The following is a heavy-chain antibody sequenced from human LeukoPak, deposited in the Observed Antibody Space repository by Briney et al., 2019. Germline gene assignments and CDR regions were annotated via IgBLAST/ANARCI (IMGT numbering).Heavy chain of an antibody. V-gene: IGHV1-2*02. J-gene: IGHJ4*02. Sequence: ASVKVSCKASGYTFTGYYMHWMRQAPGQGLEWMGWINPNSGGTNYAQKFQGRVTMTRDTSISTAYMELSRLRSDDTAVYYCARGPKYYYDSSGYYLDYWGQGTLVTVSS. D-gene: IGHD3-22*01. CDR3: ARGPKYYYDSSGYYLDY. CDR1: GYTFTGYY. CDR2: INPNSGGT.